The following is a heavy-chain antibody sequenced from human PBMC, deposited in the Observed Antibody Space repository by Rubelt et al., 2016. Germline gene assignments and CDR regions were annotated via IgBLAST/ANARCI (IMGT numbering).Heavy chain of an antibody. J-gene: IGHJ3*02. CDR1: GGSFSGYY. D-gene: IGHD5-12*01. CDR2: INHSGST. CDR3: ARGEVDDDAFDI. V-gene: IGHV4-34*01. Sequence: QVQLQQWGAGLLKPSETLSLTCAVYGGSFSGYYWSWIRQPPGKGLEWIGEINHSGSTNYNPSFKIRVTLSVDTSKNQFSLKLSSVTAADTAVDYCARGEVDDDAFDIWGQGTMVTVSS.